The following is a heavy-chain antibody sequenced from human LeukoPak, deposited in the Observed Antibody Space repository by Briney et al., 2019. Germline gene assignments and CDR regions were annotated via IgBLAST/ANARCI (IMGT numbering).Heavy chain of an antibody. J-gene: IGHJ4*02. V-gene: IGHV3-23*01. Sequence: GGSLRLSCAASGFTFSSYAMSWVRQAPGKGLEWVSAISGSGGSTYYADSVKGRFTISRDNSKDTLYLQMNSLRAEDTAVYYCAKDQWELTYFDYWGQGTLVTVSS. D-gene: IGHD1-26*01. CDR3: AKDQWELTYFDY. CDR2: ISGSGGST. CDR1: GFTFSSYA.